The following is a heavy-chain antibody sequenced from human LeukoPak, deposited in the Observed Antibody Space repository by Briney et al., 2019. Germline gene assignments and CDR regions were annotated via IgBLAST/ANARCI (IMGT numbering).Heavy chain of an antibody. V-gene: IGHV3-30*02. J-gene: IGHJ6*03. CDR2: IRYDGSNK. CDR3: AKAGGVRGNVYYYYYMDV. CDR1: GFTFSSYG. Sequence: PGGSLRLSCAASGFTFSSYGMHWVRQAPGKGLEWVAFIRYDGSNKYYADSVKGRFTISRDNSKNTLYLQMNSLRAEDTAVYYCAKAGGVRGNVYYYYYMDVWGKGTTVTISS. D-gene: IGHD3-16*01.